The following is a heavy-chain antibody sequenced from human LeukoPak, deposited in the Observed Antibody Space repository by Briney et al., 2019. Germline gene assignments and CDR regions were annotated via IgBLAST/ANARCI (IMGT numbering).Heavy chain of an antibody. V-gene: IGHV4-30-2*01. Sequence: SETLSLTCAVSGGSISSGGYSWSWIRQPPGKGLEWIGYIYHSGSTYYNPSLKSRVTISVDRSKNQFSLKLSSVTAADTAVYYCARAPSGVTFDYWGQGTLVTVSS. CDR3: ARAPSGVTFDY. CDR2: IYHSGST. D-gene: IGHD3-10*01. CDR1: GGSISSGGYS. J-gene: IGHJ4*02.